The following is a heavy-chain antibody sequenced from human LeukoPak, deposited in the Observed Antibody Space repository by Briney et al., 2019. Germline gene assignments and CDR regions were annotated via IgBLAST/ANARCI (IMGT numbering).Heavy chain of an antibody. J-gene: IGHJ6*03. D-gene: IGHD2-2*01. V-gene: IGHV1-18*01. Sequence: ASVKVSCKASGYTFTSYSISWVRQAPGQGLEWMGWISAYNGNTNYAQKLQGRVTMTTDTSTSTAYMELRSLRSDDTAVYYCARVGVVPAAMTYYYYYMDVWGKGTTVTVSS. CDR3: ARVGVVPAAMTYYYYYMDV. CDR2: ISAYNGNT. CDR1: GYTFTSYS.